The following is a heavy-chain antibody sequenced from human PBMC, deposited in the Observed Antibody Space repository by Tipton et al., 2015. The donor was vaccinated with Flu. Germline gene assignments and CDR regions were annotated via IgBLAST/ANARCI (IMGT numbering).Heavy chain of an antibody. CDR2: IYTSGST. CDR3: ARSLGPMNWFDP. CDR1: GGSFSDGGYY. V-gene: IGHV4-61*02. D-gene: IGHD7-27*01. Sequence: TLSLTCSVSGGSFSDGGYYWTWIRQPAGKGLEWIGRIYTSGSTSYNPSLKSRVTVSVDTSKNQFSLKLSSVSAADTAVYYCARSLGPMNWFDPWGQGTLVTVSS. J-gene: IGHJ5*02.